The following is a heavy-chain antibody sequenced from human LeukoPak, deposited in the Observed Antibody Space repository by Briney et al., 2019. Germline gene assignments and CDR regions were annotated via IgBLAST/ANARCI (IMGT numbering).Heavy chain of an antibody. J-gene: IGHJ6*02. Sequence: GGSLRLSCAASGFTFSNFAMSWVRQAPGKGLEWVSAISGSGGSTYYAGSVKGRFTISRDNSKNTLYLQMNSLRAEDTAVYYCAKDSPHGMDVWGQGTTVTVSS. CDR3: AKDSPHGMDV. V-gene: IGHV3-23*01. CDR1: GFTFSNFA. CDR2: ISGSGGST.